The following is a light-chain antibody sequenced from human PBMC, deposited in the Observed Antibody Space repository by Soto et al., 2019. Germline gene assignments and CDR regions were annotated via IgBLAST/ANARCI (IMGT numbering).Light chain of an antibody. CDR2: DVS. J-gene: IGLJ1*01. Sequence: QSVLTQPASVSGSPGQSITLSCPGTSSDVGGYNYVSWYQQHPGKAPKLMIYDVSNRPSGVSNRFSGSKSGNTGSLTISGLQAEDEADYYCSSYATSSTPLYVFGTGTKVTVL. CDR1: SSDVGGYNY. V-gene: IGLV2-14*01. CDR3: SSYATSSTPLYV.